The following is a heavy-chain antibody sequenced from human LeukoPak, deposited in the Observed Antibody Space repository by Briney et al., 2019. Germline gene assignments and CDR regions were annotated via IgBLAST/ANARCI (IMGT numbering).Heavy chain of an antibody. Sequence: SETLSLTCTVAGDSVSSYYWSWIRQPPGKRLEWIGCIYYSESATYNPSLKSRVTISLGTSKNQFFLKLSSVTAADTAVYYCARKRSFDLWGQGTLVTVSS. V-gene: IGHV4-59*02. J-gene: IGHJ4*02. CDR2: IYYSESA. CDR1: GDSVSSYY. CDR3: ARKRSFDL. D-gene: IGHD3-9*01.